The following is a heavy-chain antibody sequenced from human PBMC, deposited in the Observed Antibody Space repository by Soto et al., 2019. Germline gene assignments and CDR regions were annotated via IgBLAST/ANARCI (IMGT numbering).Heavy chain of an antibody. Sequence: GGSLRLSCAASGFTFSSYGMHWVRQAPGKGLEWVAVIWYDGSNKYYADSVKGRFTISRDNSKNTLYLQMNSLRAEDTAVYYCARDYYKQGLYYYFDYWGQGTLVTVSS. CDR3: ARDYYKQGLYYYFDY. V-gene: IGHV3-33*01. CDR1: GFTFSSYG. CDR2: IWYDGSNK. D-gene: IGHD3-22*01. J-gene: IGHJ4*02.